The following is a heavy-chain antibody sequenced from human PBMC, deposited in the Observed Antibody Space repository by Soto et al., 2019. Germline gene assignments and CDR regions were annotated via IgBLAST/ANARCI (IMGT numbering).Heavy chain of an antibody. J-gene: IGHJ6*02. Sequence: GGSLRLSCAASGFTFSSYAMHWVRQAPGKGLEWVAVISYDGSNKYYADSVKGRFTISRDNSKNTLYLQMNSLRAEDTAVYYCARDKMIDLGPLPAVAATPLYYYYGMDVWGQGTTVTVSS. D-gene: IGHD2-15*01. V-gene: IGHV3-30-3*01. CDR2: ISYDGSNK. CDR3: ARDKMIDLGPLPAVAATPLYYYYGMDV. CDR1: GFTFSSYA.